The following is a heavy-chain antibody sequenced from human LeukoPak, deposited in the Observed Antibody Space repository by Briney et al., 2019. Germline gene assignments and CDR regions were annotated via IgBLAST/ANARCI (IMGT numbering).Heavy chain of an antibody. CDR3: ARPYSSGWSSNYGY. CDR1: GFTFSSYG. Sequence: GGSLRLSCAASGFTFSSYGMHWVRQAPGKGLEWVAVIWYDGSNKYYADSVKGRFTISRDNSKNTLYLQMNSLRAEDTAVYYCARPYSSGWSSNYGYWGQGTLVTVSS. D-gene: IGHD6-19*01. CDR2: IWYDGSNK. J-gene: IGHJ4*02. V-gene: IGHV3-33*01.